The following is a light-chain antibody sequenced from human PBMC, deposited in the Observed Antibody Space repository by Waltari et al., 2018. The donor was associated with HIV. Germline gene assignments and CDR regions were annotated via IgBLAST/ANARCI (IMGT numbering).Light chain of an antibody. V-gene: IGLV1-44*01. Sequence: QTVLTQPPSTTGAPGQSVIITCSGSSYKIGSKTENWYTQLPGTAPKLLIYSNNQRPSGVPDRFSGSKSGTSASLAISGLQSGDEADYYCAAWEDSLNGPNYVFGSGTTVTVL. CDR1: SYKIGSKT. J-gene: IGLJ1*01. CDR3: AAWEDSLNGPNYV. CDR2: SNN.